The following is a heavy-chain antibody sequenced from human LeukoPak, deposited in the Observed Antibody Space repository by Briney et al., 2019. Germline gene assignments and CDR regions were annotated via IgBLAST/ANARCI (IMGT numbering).Heavy chain of an antibody. Sequence: SETLSLTCSVSSGFFSTFYWTWVRQSAWKGLEWIGRVDTSGSTHYNPSLKGRATMSLDTSKNQFSLRLTSVTVAHTAVYYCARGLGGASYYMDVWGRGTTVTVSS. V-gene: IGHV4-4*07. CDR3: ARGLGGASYYMDV. CDR2: VDTSGST. J-gene: IGHJ6*03. CDR1: SGFFSTFY. D-gene: IGHD3-16*01.